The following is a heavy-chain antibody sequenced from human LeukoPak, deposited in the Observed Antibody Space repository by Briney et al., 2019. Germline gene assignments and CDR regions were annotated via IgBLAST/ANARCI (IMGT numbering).Heavy chain of an antibody. CDR1: GFTFSSYG. CDR2: IWYDGSNK. CDR3: ARVSSTSYYYGMDV. J-gene: IGHJ6*02. D-gene: IGHD2-2*01. Sequence: GRSLRLSCAASGFTFSSYGMHWVRQAPGKGLEWVAVIWYDGSNKYYADSVKGRFTISRDNSKNTLYLQMNSLRAEDTAVYYCARVSSTSYYYGMDVWGQGTTVTVSS. V-gene: IGHV3-33*01.